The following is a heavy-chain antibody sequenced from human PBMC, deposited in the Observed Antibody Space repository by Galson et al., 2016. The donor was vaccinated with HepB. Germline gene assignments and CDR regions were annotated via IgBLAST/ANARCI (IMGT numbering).Heavy chain of an antibody. D-gene: IGHD3-3*01. CDR1: GFTFSSYS. V-gene: IGHV3-48*02. Sequence: SLRLSCAASGFTFSSYSMNWVRQAPGKGLEWVSYISSSSSTIYYADSVKGRFTISRDNAKNSLYLQMSSLRDENTAVYYCARIPTRFLEWLLYHFDYWGQGTLVTVSS. J-gene: IGHJ4*02. CDR3: ARIPTRFLEWLLYHFDY. CDR2: ISSSSSTI.